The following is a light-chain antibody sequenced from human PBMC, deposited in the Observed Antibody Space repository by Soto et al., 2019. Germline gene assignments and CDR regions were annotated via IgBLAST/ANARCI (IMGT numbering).Light chain of an antibody. Sequence: SYVLTQPPSVSVAPGQTARITCGGNNIGSKSVHWYQQKPGQAPVVVVYDDNDRPSGIPERFSGSNSGNTATLTISRVEAGDEADYYCQVWDSSSDHLVFGGGTKLTVL. V-gene: IGLV3-21*02. CDR3: QVWDSSSDHLV. CDR2: DDN. CDR1: NIGSKS. J-gene: IGLJ2*01.